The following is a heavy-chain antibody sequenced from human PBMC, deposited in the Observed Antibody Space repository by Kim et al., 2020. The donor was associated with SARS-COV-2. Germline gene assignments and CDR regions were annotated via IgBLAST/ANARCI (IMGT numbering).Heavy chain of an antibody. V-gene: IGHV3-30*02. D-gene: IGHD6-6*01. CDR3: AKGSSSSAWAGMDV. J-gene: IGHJ6*02. Sequence: ADSVKGRFTNSRDNSKNTLYLQMNSLRAEDTAVYYCAKGSSSSAWAGMDVWGQGTTVTVSS.